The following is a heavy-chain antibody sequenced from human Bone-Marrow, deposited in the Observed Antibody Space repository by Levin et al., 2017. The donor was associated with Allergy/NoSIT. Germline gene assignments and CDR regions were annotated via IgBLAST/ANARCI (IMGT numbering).Heavy chain of an antibody. V-gene: IGHV1-2*02. CDR1: GYTFTGYY. Sequence: GESLKISCEASGYTFTGYYMHWVRQAPGQGLEWMGWINPKSGGTKYAQKFQDRVTMTRDTSISTAYMELTTLTSDDTAVYYCAREGEGLIDDAFDIWGLGTMVSVSS. CDR3: AREGEGLIDDAFDI. CDR2: INPKSGGT. D-gene: IGHD3-16*01. J-gene: IGHJ3*02.